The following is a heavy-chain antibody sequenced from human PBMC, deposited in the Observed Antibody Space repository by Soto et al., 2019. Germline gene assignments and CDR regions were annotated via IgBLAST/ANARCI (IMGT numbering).Heavy chain of an antibody. D-gene: IGHD1-7*01. CDR2: ISYDGSNK. CDR3: ARRRGGYAWNSQILDL. J-gene: IGHJ5*02. CDR1: GFTFSSYA. V-gene: IGHV3-30-3*01. Sequence: GGSLRLSCAASGFTFSSYAMHWVRQAPGKGLEWVAVISYDGSNKYYADSVKGRFTISRDNSKSTLYLQMNSLRAEDTAVYYCARRRGGYAWNSQILDLWGQGILVTVSS.